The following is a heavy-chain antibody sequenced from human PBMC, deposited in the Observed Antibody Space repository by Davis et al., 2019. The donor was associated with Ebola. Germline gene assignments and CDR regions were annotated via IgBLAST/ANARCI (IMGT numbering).Heavy chain of an antibody. Sequence: GESLKISCAASGFTVSSNYMSWVRQAPGKGLEWVSVIYSGGSTYYADSVKGRFTISRHNSKNTLYLQMNSLRAEDTAVYYCARVRGHYVWGSYRPYYFDYWGQGTLVTVSS. J-gene: IGHJ4*02. V-gene: IGHV3-53*04. CDR2: IYSGGST. D-gene: IGHD3-16*02. CDR3: ARVRGHYVWGSYRPYYFDY. CDR1: GFTVSSNY.